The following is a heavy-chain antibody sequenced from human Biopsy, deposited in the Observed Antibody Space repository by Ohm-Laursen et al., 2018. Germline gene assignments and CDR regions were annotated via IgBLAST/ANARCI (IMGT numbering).Heavy chain of an antibody. Sequence: TLSLTCIVSGGSFSNNNYYWGWIRQPPGKGLEWIGSIFYRGSTHYKPSLKSRVNISVDTSKNQFSLKLNSVTAADTAVYYCARDYDTSGYYYVSWGQGTLVTVSS. CDR1: GGSFSNNNYY. J-gene: IGHJ5*02. CDR3: ARDYDTSGYYYVS. CDR2: IFYRGST. V-gene: IGHV4-39*01. D-gene: IGHD3-22*01.